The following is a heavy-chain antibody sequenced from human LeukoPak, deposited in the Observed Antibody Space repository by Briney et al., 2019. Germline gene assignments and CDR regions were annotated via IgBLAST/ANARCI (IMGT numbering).Heavy chain of an antibody. J-gene: IGHJ3*02. D-gene: IGHD1-26*01. Sequence: PGGSLRLSCAASGFTFSSYSMNWVRQAPGKGLEWVSSISSSSSYIYYADSVKGRFTISRDNAKNSLYLQMNSLRAEDTAVYYCARDQDGYSWSPIDAFDIWGQGTMVTVSS. CDR1: GFTFSSYS. V-gene: IGHV3-21*01. CDR2: ISSSSSYI. CDR3: ARDQDGYSWSPIDAFDI.